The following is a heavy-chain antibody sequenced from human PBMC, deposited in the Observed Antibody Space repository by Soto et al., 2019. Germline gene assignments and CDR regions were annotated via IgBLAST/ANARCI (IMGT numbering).Heavy chain of an antibody. CDR2: MNPNSGNT. J-gene: IGHJ3*02. V-gene: IGHV1-8*01. Sequence: ASVKVSCKASGYTFTSYDINWVRQATGQGLEWMGWMNPNSGNTGYAQKFQGRVTMTRNTSISTAYMELSSLRSEDTAVYYCARVIQPALRYFDWFSPAAAFDIWGQGTXVTVSS. D-gene: IGHD3-9*01. CDR3: ARVIQPALRYFDWFSPAAAFDI. CDR1: GYTFTSYD.